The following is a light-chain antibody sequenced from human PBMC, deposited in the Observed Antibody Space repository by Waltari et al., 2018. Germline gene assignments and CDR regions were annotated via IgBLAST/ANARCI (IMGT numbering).Light chain of an antibody. CDR3: GTWDSSLSGAV. V-gene: IGLV1-51*02. Sequence: QSVLTQPPSVSAAPGQRVTISCSGGSSHIGNNYVSWYRQFPGTAPKLVIYENTWRPPGIPGRFSGSKSGASATLDITGRQAGDEADYYCGTWDSSLSGAVFGGGTHLTVL. J-gene: IGLJ7*01. CDR2: ENT. CDR1: SSHIGNNY.